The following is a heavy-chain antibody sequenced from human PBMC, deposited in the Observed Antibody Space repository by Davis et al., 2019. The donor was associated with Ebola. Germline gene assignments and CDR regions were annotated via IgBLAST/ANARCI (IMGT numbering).Heavy chain of an antibody. V-gene: IGHV4-39*01. CDR1: GGSVSRSTFY. CDR3: ARHTRYSGSYKLTLLFDY. Sequence: GSLRLSCTVSGGSVSRSTFYWGWIRQPPGKGLEWIGSIYYSGSTYYNPSLKSRVTISVDTSKNQFSLKLSSVTAADTAVYYCARHTRYSGSYKLTLLFDYWGQGTLVTVSS. CDR2: IYYSGST. D-gene: IGHD1-26*01. J-gene: IGHJ4*02.